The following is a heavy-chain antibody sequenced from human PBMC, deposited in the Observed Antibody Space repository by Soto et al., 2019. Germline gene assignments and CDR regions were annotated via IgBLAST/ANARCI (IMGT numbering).Heavy chain of an antibody. J-gene: IGHJ6*03. V-gene: IGHV3-48*01. CDR2: ISSSSSTI. Sequence: GGSLRLSCAASGFTFSSYSMNWVRQAPGKGLEWVSYISSSSSTIYYADSVKGRFTISRDNAKNSLYLQMNSLRAKDTAVYYCAQNQVYCSGGSCYYYYYMDVWGKGTTVTVSS. D-gene: IGHD2-15*01. CDR3: AQNQVYCSGGSCYYYYYMDV. CDR1: GFTFSSYS.